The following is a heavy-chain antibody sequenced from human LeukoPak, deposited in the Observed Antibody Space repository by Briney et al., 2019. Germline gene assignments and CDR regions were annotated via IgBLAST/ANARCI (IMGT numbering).Heavy chain of an antibody. CDR2: ISGSGNTI. V-gene: IGHV3-11*01. CDR3: ARDRSGGTYYYDSSGFSF. D-gene: IGHD3-22*01. J-gene: IGHJ4*02. Sequence: GGSLRLSCAASGFTLSDYYMSWIRQAPGKGLEWVSSISGSGNTIYYADSAMGRFTISRDNAKNSLYLLMNSLTAEDTAVYYCARDRSGGTYYYDSSGFSFWGQGTLVTVSS. CDR1: GFTLSDYY.